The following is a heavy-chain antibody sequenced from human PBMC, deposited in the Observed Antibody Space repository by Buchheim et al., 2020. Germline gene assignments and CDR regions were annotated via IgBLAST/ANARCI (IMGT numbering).Heavy chain of an antibody. CDR1: GFSFRDYG. CDR3: TKAFYYGSGDYYSRMGYFFGMDV. D-gene: IGHD3-10*01. CDR2: ISYDGSTK. V-gene: IGHV3-30*18. J-gene: IGHJ6*02. Sequence: VQVVESGGGVVQPGGSTRLSCGASGFSFRDYGMHWVRQAPGKGLEWVAVISYDGSTKYYGDSVKGRFTIARDNSKKMVFLQMNSLRVEDTAVYYCTKAFYYGSGDYYSRMGYFFGMDVWGPGTT.